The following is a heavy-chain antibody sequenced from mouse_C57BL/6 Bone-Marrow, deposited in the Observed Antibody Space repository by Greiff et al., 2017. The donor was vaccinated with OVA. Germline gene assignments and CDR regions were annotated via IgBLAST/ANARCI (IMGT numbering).Heavy chain of an antibody. V-gene: IGHV10-1*01. CDR3: VRHVGWVPFAY. D-gene: IGHD1-1*02. CDR2: IRSKSNNYAT. J-gene: IGHJ3*01. Sequence: DVKLVESGGGLVQPKGSLKLSCAASGFSFNTYAMNWVRQAPGKGLEWVARIRSKSNNYATYYADSVKDRFTISRDDSESMLYLQMNNLKTEDTAMYDCVRHVGWVPFAYWGQGTLVTVSA. CDR1: GFSFNTYA.